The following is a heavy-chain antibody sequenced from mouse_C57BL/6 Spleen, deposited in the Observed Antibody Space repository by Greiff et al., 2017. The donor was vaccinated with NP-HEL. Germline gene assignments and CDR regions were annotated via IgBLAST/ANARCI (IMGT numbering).Heavy chain of an antibody. Sequence: QVQLKQPGAELVMPGASVKLSCKASGYTFTSYWMHWVKQRPGQGLEWIGEIDPSDSYTNYNQKFKGKSTLTVDKSSSTAYMQLSSLTSEDSAVYYCARGGEDWFAYWGQGTLVTVSA. CDR1: GYTFTSYW. CDR3: ARGGEDWFAY. V-gene: IGHV1-69*01. D-gene: IGHD1-1*02. CDR2: IDPSDSYT. J-gene: IGHJ3*01.